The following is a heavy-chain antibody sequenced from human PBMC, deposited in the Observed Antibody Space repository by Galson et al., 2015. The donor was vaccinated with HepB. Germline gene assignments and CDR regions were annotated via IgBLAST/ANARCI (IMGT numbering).Heavy chain of an antibody. V-gene: IGHV3-30*18. J-gene: IGHJ4*02. D-gene: IGHD6-19*01. CDR2: ISYDGSNQ. CDR3: AKDPYLYSALAGTMAGFDY. CDR1: GFTFSNYG. Sequence: SLRLSCAASGFTFSNYGMHWVRQAPGKGLEWVAVISYDGSNQYYADSVKGQFTISRDNSKNTLYLQMNSLRAEDTALYYCAKDPYLYSALAGTMAGFDYWGQGTLVTVSS.